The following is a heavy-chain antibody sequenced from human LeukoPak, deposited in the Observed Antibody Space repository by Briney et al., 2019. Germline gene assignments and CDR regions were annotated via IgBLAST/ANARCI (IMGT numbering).Heavy chain of an antibody. CDR2: ISSSSSYI. J-gene: IGHJ4*02. V-gene: IGHV3-21*01. CDR1: GFTFSSYA. Sequence: GGSLRLSCAASGFTFSSYAMSWVRQAPGKGLGWVSSISSSSSYIYYADSVKGRFTISRDNAKNSLYLQMNSLRAEDTAVYYCARATTVTTIVYFDYWGQGTLVTVSS. CDR3: ARATTVTTIVYFDY. D-gene: IGHD4-17*01.